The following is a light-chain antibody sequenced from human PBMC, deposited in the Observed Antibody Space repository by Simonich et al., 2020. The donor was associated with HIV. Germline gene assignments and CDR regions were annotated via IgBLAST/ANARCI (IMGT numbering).Light chain of an antibody. V-gene: IGLV2-14*01. CDR1: SSDVGVYIY. CDR3: SSYTSSKTLV. CDR2: DVN. J-gene: IGLJ3*02. Sequence: QSALTQPASVSGSPGQSITISCTRTSSDVGVYIYVSWYQQNPGKAPKLMIYDVNKRPSGVSNRFSCSKSGYTASLTISGLQAEDEADYYCSSYTSSKTLVFGGGTKVTVL.